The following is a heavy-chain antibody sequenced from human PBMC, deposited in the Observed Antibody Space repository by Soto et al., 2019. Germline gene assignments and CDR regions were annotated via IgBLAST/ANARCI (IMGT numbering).Heavy chain of an antibody. Sequence: GGSLRLSCAASGFLISANAMIWVRQAPGVGLAWVSTISSSAGVAFYGDSVRGRFIISRHISKNTLYLQLSTVRADDMARYYCVKGGVWTWLDAWGQGILVTVSS. CDR1: GFLISANA. CDR3: VKGGVWTWLDA. V-gene: IGHV3-23*01. CDR2: ISSSAGVA. D-gene: IGHD2-21*01. J-gene: IGHJ5*02.